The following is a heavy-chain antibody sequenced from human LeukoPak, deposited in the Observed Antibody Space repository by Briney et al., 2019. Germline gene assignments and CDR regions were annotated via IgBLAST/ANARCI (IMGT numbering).Heavy chain of an antibody. CDR2: IYYIVNT. CDR1: GASISSNNYS. J-gene: IGHJ5*02. V-gene: IGHV4-39*01. CDR3: ASAYCDSGTRYTGSFDP. Sequence: SETLSLTCTVSGASISSNNYSWGWIRQPPGKGLEWIGSIYYIVNTYYNSSLKSRVTISVDTSKNQFSLSLRSVTAADTAVYFCASAYCDSGTRYTGSFDPWGQGILVTVSS. D-gene: IGHD2-21*01.